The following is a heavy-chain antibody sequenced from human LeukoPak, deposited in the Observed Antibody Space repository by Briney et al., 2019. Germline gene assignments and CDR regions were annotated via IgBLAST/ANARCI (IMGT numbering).Heavy chain of an antibody. J-gene: IGHJ4*02. CDR3: TTVIVVVVAAKGDY. CDR2: IKSKTDGGTT. CDR1: GFTFSNAW. Sequence: GGSLRLSCGASGFTFSNAWMSWVRQAPGKGLEWVGRIKSKTDGGTTDYAAPVEGRFTISRDDSKNTLYLQMNSLKTEDTAVYYCTTVIVVVVAAKGDYWGQGTLVTVSS. D-gene: IGHD2-15*01. V-gene: IGHV3-15*01.